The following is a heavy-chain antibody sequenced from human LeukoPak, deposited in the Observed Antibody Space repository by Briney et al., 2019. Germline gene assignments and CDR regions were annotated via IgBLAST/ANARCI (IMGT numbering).Heavy chain of an antibody. CDR2: ISSDGSNK. Sequence: PGGSLRLSCAASGFTFSSYVMHWVRQAPGKGLEWVAVISSDGSNKYYVDSVKGRFTISRDNSRNTLYLQMNSLRAEDTAVYYCAKNSQYNSGCYNYWGQGTLVTVSS. D-gene: IGHD6-19*01. CDR3: AKNSQYNSGCYNY. J-gene: IGHJ4*02. V-gene: IGHV3-30*18. CDR1: GFTFSSYV.